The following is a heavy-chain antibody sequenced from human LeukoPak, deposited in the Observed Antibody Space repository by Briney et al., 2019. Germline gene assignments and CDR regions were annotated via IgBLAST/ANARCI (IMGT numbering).Heavy chain of an antibody. Sequence: SETLSLTCGVYGGSFSDYYWSWIRQPPGKGLEWIGEINHSGSTNYNPSLKSRVTISVDTSKNQFSLKVNSVTAADTAVYYCARRGYTYGWGWFDPWGQGTLVTVSS. CDR2: INHSGST. J-gene: IGHJ5*02. CDR1: GGSFSDYY. CDR3: ARRGYTYGWGWFDP. V-gene: IGHV4-34*01. D-gene: IGHD5-18*01.